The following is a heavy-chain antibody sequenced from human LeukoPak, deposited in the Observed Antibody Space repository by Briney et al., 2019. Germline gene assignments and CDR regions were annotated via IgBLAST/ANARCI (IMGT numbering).Heavy chain of an antibody. CDR3: TTGLEILTSYLVY. CDR2: IKSKTDGGTT. D-gene: IGHD3-9*01. J-gene: IGHJ4*02. CDR1: GFTFSNAW. Sequence: GGSLRLSCAASGFTFSNAWMSWVRQAPGKGLEWVGRIKSKTDGGTTDYAAPVKGRFTISRDDSKNTLYLQMNSLKTEDTAVYYCTTGLEILTSYLVYWGQGTLVTVSS. V-gene: IGHV3-15*01.